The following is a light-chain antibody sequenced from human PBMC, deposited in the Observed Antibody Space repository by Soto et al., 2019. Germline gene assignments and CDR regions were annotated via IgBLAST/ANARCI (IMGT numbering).Light chain of an antibody. CDR1: SSDVGGYNY. J-gene: IGLJ3*02. Sequence: QSALTQPASVSGSPGRSITISCTGTSSDVGGYNYVSWYQQHPGKAPKLMIYEVSNRPSGVSNRFSGSKSGNTASLTISGLQAEDEADYYCSSYTSSSTPWVFGGGTQLTVL. CDR3: SSYTSSSTPWV. CDR2: EVS. V-gene: IGLV2-14*01.